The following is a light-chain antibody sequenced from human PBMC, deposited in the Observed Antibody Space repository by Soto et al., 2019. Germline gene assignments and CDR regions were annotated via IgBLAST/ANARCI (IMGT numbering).Light chain of an antibody. Sequence: IQMTQSPSSLSATLGDRVNITCRASQGNSNYLAWYQQAPGKAPKLLIYQASTLESGVPSRFSGSGSGTDFTLTISRLEPEDFAVYYCQQYGSSGTFGQGTKVDNK. CDR2: QAS. CDR3: QQYGSSGT. CDR1: QGNSNY. J-gene: IGKJ1*01. V-gene: IGKV1-9*01.